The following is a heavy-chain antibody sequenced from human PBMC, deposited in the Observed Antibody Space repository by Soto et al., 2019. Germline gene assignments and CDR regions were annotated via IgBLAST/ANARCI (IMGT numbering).Heavy chain of an antibody. J-gene: IGHJ3*02. D-gene: IGHD2-15*01. V-gene: IGHV4-31*03. CDR3: ARGGYCSGGSCYPDDAFDI. CDR2: IYYSGST. CDR1: GGSISSGGYY. Sequence: QVQLQESGPGLVKPSQTLSLTCTVSGGSISSGGYYWSWIRQHPGKGLEWIGYIYYSGSTYYNPSLKSRVTISVDTSKNQFSLKLSSVTAADTAVYYCARGGYCSGGSCYPDDAFDIWGQGTMVTVSS.